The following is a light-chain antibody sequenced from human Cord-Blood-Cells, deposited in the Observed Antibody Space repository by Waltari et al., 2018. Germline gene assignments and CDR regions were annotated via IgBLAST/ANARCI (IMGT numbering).Light chain of an antibody. J-gene: IGLJ2*01. V-gene: IGLV2-23*01. CDR3: CSYAGSVV. CDR2: EGS. Sequence: QSALTQPASVSGSPGQSITISCTGTSSDVGSYNLVPWYQQHPGKAPKLMLYEGSKRPSGVSNLFSGSESGNTASLTISGLQAEDEADYYCCSYAGSVVFGGGTKLTVL. CDR1: SSDVGSYNL.